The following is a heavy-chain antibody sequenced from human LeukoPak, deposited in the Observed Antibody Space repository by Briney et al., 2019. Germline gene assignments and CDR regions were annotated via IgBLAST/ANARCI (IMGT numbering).Heavy chain of an antibody. CDR2: INHSGST. V-gene: IGHV4-34*01. CDR1: GGSFSGYY. D-gene: IGHD5-12*01. CDR3: ARVELIVALPTSFDP. J-gene: IGHJ5*02. Sequence: PSETLSLTCAVYGGSFSGYYWSWIRQPPGKGLEWIGEINHSGSTNYNPSLKSRVTISVDTSKNQFSLKLSSVTAADTAVYYCARVELIVALPTSFDPWGQGTLVTVSS.